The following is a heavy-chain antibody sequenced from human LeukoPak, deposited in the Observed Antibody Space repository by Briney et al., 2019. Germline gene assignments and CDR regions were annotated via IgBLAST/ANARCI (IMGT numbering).Heavy chain of an antibody. J-gene: IGHJ3*02. CDR3: ARSAEWLRNAFDI. CDR2: MHNSGSS. D-gene: IGHD5-12*01. CDR1: GASTSHFY. Sequence: SETLSLSCTVSGASTSHFYWNWIRQPPGKGLEWIGYMHNSGSSKHNPSLESRLTISIDTSKNQFSLQLASVTAADTAIYYCARSAEWLRNAFDIWGQGTMVSVSS. V-gene: IGHV4-59*01.